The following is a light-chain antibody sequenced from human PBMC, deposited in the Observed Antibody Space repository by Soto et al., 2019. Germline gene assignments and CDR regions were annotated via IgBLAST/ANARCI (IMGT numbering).Light chain of an antibody. Sequence: ALTQPRSVSGSPGQSVTISCTGTSSDVGGYNYVSWYQQHPGKAPKLMIYDVSKRPSGVPDRFSGSKSGNTASLTIYGLQAEDEADYYCCSYAGSYVFGTGTKVT. V-gene: IGLV2-11*01. CDR3: CSYAGSYV. J-gene: IGLJ1*01. CDR1: SSDVGGYNY. CDR2: DVS.